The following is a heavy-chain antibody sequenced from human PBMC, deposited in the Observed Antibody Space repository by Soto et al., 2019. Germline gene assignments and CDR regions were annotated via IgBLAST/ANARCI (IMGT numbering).Heavy chain of an antibody. CDR1: SDTINSPDW. CDR2: FHRSGNT. CDR3: ASDGSGHPGATDR. D-gene: IGHD3-3*01. J-gene: IGHJ5*02. Sequence: QVQLRESGPGLVKPSGTLSLTCVVYSDTINSPDWWSWVRQSPEKGLEWIGEFHRSGNTNYNPDQHLKRRVNSSVEIPQHQFAQKARFVTDADADVYSCASDGSGHPGATDRWGQGALVIVSS. V-gene: IGHV4-4*02.